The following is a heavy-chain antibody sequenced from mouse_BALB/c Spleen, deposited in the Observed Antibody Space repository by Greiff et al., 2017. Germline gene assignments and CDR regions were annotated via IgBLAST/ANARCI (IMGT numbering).Heavy chain of an antibody. Sequence: EVKLVESGPGLVKPSQSLSLTCTVTGYSITSDYAWNWIRQFPGNKLEWMGYISYSGSTSYNPSLKSRISITRDTSKNQFFLQLNSVTTEDTATYYCARHYYGIAYWGQGTLVTVSA. D-gene: IGHD1-2*01. V-gene: IGHV3-2*02. J-gene: IGHJ3*01. CDR2: ISYSGST. CDR1: GYSITSDYA. CDR3: ARHYYGIAY.